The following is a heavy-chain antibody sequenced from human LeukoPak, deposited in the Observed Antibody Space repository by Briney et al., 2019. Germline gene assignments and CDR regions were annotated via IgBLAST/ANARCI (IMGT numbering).Heavy chain of an antibody. CDR2: IYYSGST. D-gene: IGHD1-26*01. CDR1: GGSISSYY. Sequence: TSETLSLTCTVSGGSISSYYWSWIRQPPGKGLEWIGYIYYSGSTNYNPSLKSRVTISVDTSKNQFSLKLSSVTAADTAVYYCARQVPSGSYGRSAYYFDYWGQGTLVTVSS. CDR3: ARQVPSGSYGRSAYYFDY. V-gene: IGHV4-59*08. J-gene: IGHJ4*02.